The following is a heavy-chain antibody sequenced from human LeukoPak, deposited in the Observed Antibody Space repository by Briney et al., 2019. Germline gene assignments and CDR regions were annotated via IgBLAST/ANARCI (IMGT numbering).Heavy chain of an antibody. J-gene: IGHJ5*02. CDR1: GGSFSGYY. D-gene: IGHD3-10*01. Sequence: SETLSLTCAVYGGSFSGYYWSWIRQPPGKGLEWIGEINHSGSTNYNPSLKSRVTISVDTSKNQSSLKLSSVTAADTAVYYCARAHYGSGSYWPNWFDPWGQGTLVTVSS. CDR3: ARAHYGSGSYWPNWFDP. CDR2: INHSGST. V-gene: IGHV4-34*01.